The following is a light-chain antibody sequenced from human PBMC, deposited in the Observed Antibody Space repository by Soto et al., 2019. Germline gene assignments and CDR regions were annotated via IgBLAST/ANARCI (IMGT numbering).Light chain of an antibody. V-gene: IGKV1-39*01. CDR3: QQSYSIPYT. Sequence: DIQMTQSGSSLSASVGDRVTITCRASQSISSNLNWHQQKPGKAPKVLIYAASSLQSGVPSRFSGSGSGTDFTLTISSLQPEDFATYDCQQSYSIPYTFGQGTKLEIK. CDR2: AAS. CDR1: QSISSN. J-gene: IGKJ2*01.